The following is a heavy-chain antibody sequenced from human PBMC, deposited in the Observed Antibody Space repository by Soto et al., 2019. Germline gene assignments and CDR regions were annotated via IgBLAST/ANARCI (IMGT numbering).Heavy chain of an antibody. CDR3: ASGRDSDPGWIGGVIFYYYYGMDV. J-gene: IGHJ6*02. D-gene: IGHD3-16*01. Sequence: PSETLCLTCTVSGGSISSGGYYWSWIRQHPGKGLEWIGYIYYSGSTYYNPSLKSRVTISVDTSKNQFSLKLSSVTAADTAVYYCASGRDSDPGWIGGVIFYYYYGMDVWGQGTTVTVSS. CDR2: IYYSGST. V-gene: IGHV4-31*03. CDR1: GGSISSGGYY.